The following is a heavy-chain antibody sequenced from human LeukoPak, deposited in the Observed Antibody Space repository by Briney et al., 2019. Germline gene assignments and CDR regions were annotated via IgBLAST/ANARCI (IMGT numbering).Heavy chain of an antibody. CDR1: GYTFTGYY. CDR3: ARGNYSNYVGEMFDY. D-gene: IGHD4-11*01. J-gene: IGHJ4*02. CDR2: INPNSGGT. Sequence: ASVKVSCKASGYTFTGYYMRWVRQAPGQGLEWMGWINPNSGGTNYAQKFQGRVTMTRDTSISTAYMELSRLRSDDTAVYYCARGNYSNYVGEMFDYWGQGTLVTVSS. V-gene: IGHV1-2*02.